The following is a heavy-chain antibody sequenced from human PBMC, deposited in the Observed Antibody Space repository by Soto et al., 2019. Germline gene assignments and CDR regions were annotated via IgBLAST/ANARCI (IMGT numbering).Heavy chain of an antibody. CDR1: GFTFSEYD. D-gene: IGHD2-15*01. Sequence: GGSLRLSCAASGFTFSEYDMLWVRQRPGRGLEWVCGIGTIYNTYYPVSMKGRFTISRENGQSSLFLQMNSLRVEDTAVYYCARDRQHSDGGFDLDSWGQGTLVTVSS. CDR2: IGTIYNT. V-gene: IGHV3-13*01. J-gene: IGHJ4*02. CDR3: ARDRQHSDGGFDLDS.